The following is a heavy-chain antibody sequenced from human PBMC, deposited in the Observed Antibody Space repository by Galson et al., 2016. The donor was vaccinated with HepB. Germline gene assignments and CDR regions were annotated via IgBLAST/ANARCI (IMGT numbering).Heavy chain of an antibody. Sequence: SETLSLTCTVSSGSISDYYWTWIRQPPGKGLEWIGYIHYSGSTNYNPSLKSRVTISVDTPKNQFSLKLSSVIAADTAVYYCARLSMVRGAIITYYYGMDIWGQGTLVTVSS. CDR3: ARLSMVRGAIITYYYGMDI. V-gene: IGHV4-59*01. J-gene: IGHJ6*02. CDR1: SGSISDYY. D-gene: IGHD3-10*01. CDR2: IHYSGST.